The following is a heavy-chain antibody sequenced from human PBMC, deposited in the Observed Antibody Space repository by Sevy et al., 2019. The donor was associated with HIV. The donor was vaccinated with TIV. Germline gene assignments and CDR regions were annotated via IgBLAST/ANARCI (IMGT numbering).Heavy chain of an antibody. CDR2: ISSYSYI. D-gene: IGHD3-16*01. CDR3: ARDGGNYFDY. Sequence: GGSLRLSCEASGFTFTSYSMNWVRQAPEKGLEWVSSISSYSYISYADSVKGRFTVSRDNAKNSLYLQMNSLRAEDMAVYYCARDGGNYFDYWGQGTLVTVSS. CDR1: GFTFTSYS. J-gene: IGHJ4*02. V-gene: IGHV3-21*01.